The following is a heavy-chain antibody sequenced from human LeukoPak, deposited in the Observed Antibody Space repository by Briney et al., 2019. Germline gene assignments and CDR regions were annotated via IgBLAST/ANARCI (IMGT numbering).Heavy chain of an antibody. CDR2: LIPVFGAA. CDR1: GGTFSTYA. J-gene: IGHJ5*02. CDR3: AIDLSTEQPNWLDH. V-gene: IGHV1-69*05. D-gene: IGHD1/OR15-1a*01. Sequence: SVKVSCKVSGGTFSTYANSWVRQAPGQGLEWMGRLIPVFGAATYARKFQGRVTITTDKSADTAYMEMSSLRSEDTAVYYCAIDLSTEQPNWLDHWGQGTLVTVSS.